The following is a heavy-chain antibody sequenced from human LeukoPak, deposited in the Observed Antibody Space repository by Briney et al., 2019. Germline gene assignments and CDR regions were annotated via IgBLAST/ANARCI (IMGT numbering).Heavy chain of an antibody. CDR3: ARSWPGDAFDI. V-gene: IGHV4-59*06. CDR2: IYYSGST. Sequence: PSETLSLTCTVSGGSISSYYWSWIRQHPGKGLEWIGYIYYSGSTYYNPSLKSRVTISVDTSKNQFSLKLSSVTAADTAVYYCARSWPGDAFDIWGQGTMVTVSS. CDR1: GGSISSYY. J-gene: IGHJ3*02.